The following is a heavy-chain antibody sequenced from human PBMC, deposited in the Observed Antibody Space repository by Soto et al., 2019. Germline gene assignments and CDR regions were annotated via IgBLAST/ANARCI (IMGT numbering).Heavy chain of an antibody. V-gene: IGHV1-69*13. Sequence: SVKVSCKASGGTFSSYAINWVRQARGQGLEWMGGIIPIFGTANYAQKFQGRVTITADESTSTAYMELSSFRSEDTAVYYCAREETYYYGSGSYHPGGMDVWGQGTTVTVSS. CDR3: AREETYYYGSGSYHPGGMDV. CDR2: IIPIFGTA. J-gene: IGHJ6*02. CDR1: GGTFSSYA. D-gene: IGHD3-10*01.